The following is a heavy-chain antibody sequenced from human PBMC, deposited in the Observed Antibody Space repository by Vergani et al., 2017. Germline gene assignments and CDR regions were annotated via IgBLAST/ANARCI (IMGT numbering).Heavy chain of an antibody. J-gene: IGHJ6*02. D-gene: IGHD5-12*01. CDR3: AKPHAATRYGMDV. CDR2: ISWDGGST. Sequence: EVQLVESGGVVVQPGGSLRLSCAASGLTFDDYAMHWVRQAPGKGLEWVSLISWDGGSTYYADSVKGRFTISRDNSENSLYLQMNSLRAEDTALYYCAKPHAATRYGMDVWGQGTTVTVSS. V-gene: IGHV3-43D*04. CDR1: GLTFDDYA.